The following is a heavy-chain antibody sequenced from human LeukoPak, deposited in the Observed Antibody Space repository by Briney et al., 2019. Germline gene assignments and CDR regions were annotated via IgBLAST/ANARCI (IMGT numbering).Heavy chain of an antibody. V-gene: IGHV1-18*01. D-gene: IGHD2-15*01. CDR3: VRGGGCSGGSCYLFDY. CDR2: ISAYNGNT. Sequence: GASVKVSCKASGYTFTSYGISWVRQASGQGLEWMGWISAYNGNTNYAQKFQGRVTMTTDTSTSTAYMELRSLRSDDTAVYYCVRGGGCSGGSCYLFDYWGQGTLVTVSS. J-gene: IGHJ4*02. CDR1: GYTFTSYG.